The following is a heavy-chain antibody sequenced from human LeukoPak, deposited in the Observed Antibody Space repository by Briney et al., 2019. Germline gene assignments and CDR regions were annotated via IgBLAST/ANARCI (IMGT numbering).Heavy chain of an antibody. V-gene: IGHV4-34*01. CDR2: INHSGST. J-gene: IGHJ4*02. Sequence: SETLSLTCAVYGGSFSGYYWSWIRQPPGKGLEWIGEINHSGSTNYNPSLKSRVTISVDTSKNHFSLKLSSVTAADTAVYYCERGRDDILTGYQRGGFDYWGQGTLVTVSS. D-gene: IGHD3-9*01. CDR3: ERGRDDILTGYQRGGFDY. CDR1: GGSFSGYY.